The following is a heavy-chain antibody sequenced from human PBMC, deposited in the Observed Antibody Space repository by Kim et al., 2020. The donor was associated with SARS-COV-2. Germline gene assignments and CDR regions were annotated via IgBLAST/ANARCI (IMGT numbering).Heavy chain of an antibody. CDR1: GYTFTTYA. D-gene: IGHD6-6*01. Sequence: ASVKVSCKASGYTFTTYALHWVRQAPGQSLEWMGWISPGKGNTKYSKKLQGRVTITRDASASTVYMDLSSLRSEDTAVYYCARSSSVGSGDFDCWGQGTL. V-gene: IGHV1-3*01. CDR3: ARSSSVGSGDFDC. J-gene: IGHJ4*02. CDR2: ISPGKGNT.